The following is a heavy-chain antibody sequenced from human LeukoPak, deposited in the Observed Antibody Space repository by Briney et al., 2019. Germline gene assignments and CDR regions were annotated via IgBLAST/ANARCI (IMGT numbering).Heavy chain of an antibody. V-gene: IGHV1-2*02. D-gene: IGHD2-2*01. CDR3: ARGDIVVPAAVLLGYMDV. CDR2: INPNSGGT. CDR1: GYTFTSYY. J-gene: IGHJ6*03. Sequence: ASVKVSCKASGYTFTSYYMHWVRQAPGQGLEWMGIINPNSGGTNYAQKFQGRVTMTRDTSISTAYMELSRLRSDDTAVYYCARGDIVVPAAVLLGYMDVWGKGTTVTISS.